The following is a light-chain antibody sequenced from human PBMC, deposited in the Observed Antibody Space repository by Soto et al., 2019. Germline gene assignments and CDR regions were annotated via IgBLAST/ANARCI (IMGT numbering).Light chain of an antibody. V-gene: IGLV2-14*01. CDR1: SSDVGAYYY. Sequence: QSALTQAASVSGSPGQSITISCTGTSSDVGAYYYVTWYQQHPGKAPKVMIYKVSNRPSGVSNRFSGYKSGNTASLTISGLHEEEEADYYCSSYTSGSLVVFGGGTKVTVL. J-gene: IGLJ2*01. CDR3: SSYTSGSLVV. CDR2: KVS.